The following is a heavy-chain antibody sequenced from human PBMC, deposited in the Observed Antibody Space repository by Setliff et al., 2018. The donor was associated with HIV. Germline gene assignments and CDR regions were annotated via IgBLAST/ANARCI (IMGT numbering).Heavy chain of an antibody. V-gene: IGHV4-34*01. CDR3: AREIWGQVAHVPYGMDV. J-gene: IGHJ6*02. CDR2: INHSGST. Sequence: SETLSLTCAVYGGSLSGYYWSWIRQPPGKGLEWFGEINHSGSTNYNPSLKSRVTISVDTSKNQFSLKVRYVTAADTAIYYCAREIWGQVAHVPYGMDVWGQGTTVTVSS. CDR1: GGSLSGYY. D-gene: IGHD5-12*01.